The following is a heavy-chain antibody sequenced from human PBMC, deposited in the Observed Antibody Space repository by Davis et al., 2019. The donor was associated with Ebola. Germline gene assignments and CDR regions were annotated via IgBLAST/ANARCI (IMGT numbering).Heavy chain of an antibody. Sequence: SETLSLTCAVYGGSFSGYYWSWIRQPPGKGLEWIGEINHSGSTYYNPSLKSRVTISVDTSKNQFSLKLSSVTAADTAVYYCARPVGNGDYSWFDPWGQGTLVTVSS. CDR2: INHSGST. CDR3: ARPVGNGDYSWFDP. J-gene: IGHJ5*02. D-gene: IGHD4-17*01. V-gene: IGHV4-34*01. CDR1: GGSFSGYY.